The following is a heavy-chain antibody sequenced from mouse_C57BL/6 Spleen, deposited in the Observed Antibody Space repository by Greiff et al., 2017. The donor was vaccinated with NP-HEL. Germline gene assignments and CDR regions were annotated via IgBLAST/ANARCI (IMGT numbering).Heavy chain of an antibody. CDR1: GYTFTSYW. CDR2: IDPSDSYT. CDR3: ARRGYGSSRDY. D-gene: IGHD1-1*01. V-gene: IGHV1-59*01. Sequence: QVQLQQPGAELVRPGTSVKLSCKASGYTFTSYWMHWVKQRPGQGLEWIGVIDPSDSYTNYNQKFKGKATLTVDTSSSTAYMQLSSLTSEDSAVYYCARRGYGSSRDYWGQGTTLTVSS. J-gene: IGHJ2*01.